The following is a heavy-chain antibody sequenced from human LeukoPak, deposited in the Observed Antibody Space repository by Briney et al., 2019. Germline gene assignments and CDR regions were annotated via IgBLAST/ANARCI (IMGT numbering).Heavy chain of an antibody. CDR3: ARDVDTSSHSSQLDP. D-gene: IGHD5-18*01. Sequence: GGALRLSCATAGFTFSTFGIHWVRQTPGKGLEWAAAIQADGSKQYYGESVKGRFTLSRDSSKHTVYLQMNSLSHEDTAVYYCARDVDTSSHSSQLDPWGQGTLVTVSS. J-gene: IGHJ5*02. CDR2: IQADGSKQ. V-gene: IGHV3-33*01. CDR1: GFTFSTFG.